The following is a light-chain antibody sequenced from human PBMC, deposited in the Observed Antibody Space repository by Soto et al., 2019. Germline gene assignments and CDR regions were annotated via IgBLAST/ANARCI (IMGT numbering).Light chain of an antibody. CDR1: SIDVGGYNY. V-gene: IGLV2-14*03. J-gene: IGLJ1*01. Sequence: QSALPQPGSVSGSPGQSITISCTGTSIDVGGYNYVSWYQQHPAKAPKLMIYDVSNRPSGISNRFSGSKSGNTASLTISGLQAEDEADYYCSSYTTISTRVFGTGTKVTVL. CDR2: DVS. CDR3: SSYTTISTRV.